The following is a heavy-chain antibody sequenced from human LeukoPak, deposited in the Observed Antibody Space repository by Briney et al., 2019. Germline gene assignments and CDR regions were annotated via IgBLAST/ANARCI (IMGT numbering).Heavy chain of an antibody. CDR3: AKVEGYDILTGLDY. V-gene: IGHV3-23*01. Sequence: PGGSLRLSCATSGFTFSSYAMSWVRQAPGKGLEWVSGIGASGGSTYYADSVKGRFTISRDNSKNTLYLQMNSLRTEDTAVYYCAKVEGYDILTGLDYWGQGTLVTVSS. D-gene: IGHD3-9*01. CDR2: IGASGGST. J-gene: IGHJ4*02. CDR1: GFTFSSYA.